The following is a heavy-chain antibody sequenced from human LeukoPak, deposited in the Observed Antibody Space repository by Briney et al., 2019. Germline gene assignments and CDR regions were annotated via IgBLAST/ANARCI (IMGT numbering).Heavy chain of an antibody. CDR2: ISSSGSTI. V-gene: IGHV3-48*03. J-gene: IGHJ4*02. D-gene: IGHD1-26*01. Sequence: PGGSLRLSCAASGFTFSSYEMNWVRQAPGKGLEWASYISSSGSTIYYADSVKGRFTISRDNAKNSLYLQMNSLRAEDTAVYYCARVWGSYLDYWGQGTLVTVSS. CDR3: ARVWGSYLDY. CDR1: GFTFSSYE.